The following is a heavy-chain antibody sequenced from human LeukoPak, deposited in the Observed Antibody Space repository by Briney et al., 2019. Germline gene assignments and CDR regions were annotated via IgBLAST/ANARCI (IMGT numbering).Heavy chain of an antibody. Sequence: GGSLRLSCAASGFTFDNYPLHWVRQAPGKGLEWVSVISGDGDKTYYAASLRGRFTISRDNTKNSLFLQMNSLTTEDTAFYYCVKDIDTVGANAFDIWGQGTMVTVSS. CDR1: GFTFDNYP. J-gene: IGHJ3*02. CDR3: VKDIDTVGANAFDI. V-gene: IGHV3-43*02. D-gene: IGHD2-8*02. CDR2: ISGDGDKT.